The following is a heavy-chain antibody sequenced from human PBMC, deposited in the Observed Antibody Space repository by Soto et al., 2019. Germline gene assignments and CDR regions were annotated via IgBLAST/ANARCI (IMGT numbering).Heavy chain of an antibody. D-gene: IGHD3-10*01. CDR1: GFTFSGYA. CDR3: AKDSPFSGTGRRAFDY. CDR2: TGGSGVAT. Sequence: EVQLLESGGALVQPGGSLRLSCAASGFTFSGYAMTWVRQAPGKGLEWVSSTGGSGVATYYADSVTGRFTISRDNSKNTLYLQMDSLRAEDTAVYYCAKDSPFSGTGRRAFDYWGQGTLVTVSS. J-gene: IGHJ4*02. V-gene: IGHV3-23*01.